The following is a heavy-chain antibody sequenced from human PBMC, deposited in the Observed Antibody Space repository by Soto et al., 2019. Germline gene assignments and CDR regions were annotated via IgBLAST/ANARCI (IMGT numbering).Heavy chain of an antibody. D-gene: IGHD3-10*01. J-gene: IGHJ4*02. CDR3: AMSGYYYGSGSFPH. V-gene: IGHV1-69*06. CDR1: GGTFSSYA. CDR2: IIPIFGTA. Sequence: SVKVTCKASGGTFSSYAISWVRQAPGQGLEWMGGIIPIFGTANYAQKFQGRVTITADKSTSTAYMELSRLRSEDTAVYYCAMSGYYYGSGSFPHWGQGTLVTVYS.